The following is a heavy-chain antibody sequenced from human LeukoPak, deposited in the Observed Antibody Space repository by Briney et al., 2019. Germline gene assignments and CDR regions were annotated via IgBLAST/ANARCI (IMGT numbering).Heavy chain of an antibody. V-gene: IGHV3-15*01. Sequence: GGSLRLSCAASGFTFSNAWMSWVRQAPGKGLEWVGRIKSKTDGGTTDYAAPVKGRFAISRDDSKNTLYLQMNSLKTEDTAVYYCTTEDHIFRRSSGYSVGAFDIWGQGTMVTVSS. CDR1: GFTFSNAW. D-gene: IGHD3-22*01. CDR3: TTEDHIFRRSSGYSVGAFDI. J-gene: IGHJ3*02. CDR2: IKSKTDGGTT.